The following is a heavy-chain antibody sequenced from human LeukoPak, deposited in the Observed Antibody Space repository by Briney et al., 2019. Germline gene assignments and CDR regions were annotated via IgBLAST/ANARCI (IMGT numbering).Heavy chain of an antibody. V-gene: IGHV3-21*01. CDR3: ARDPFGGLISYGSYYFDY. Sequence: GGSLRLSCAASGFTFSSYSMNWVRQAPGKGLEWVSSISSSSSYIYYADSVKGRFTISRDNAKNSLYLQMNSLRAEDTAVYYCARDPFGGLISYGSYYFDYWGQGTLVTVSS. CDR1: GFTFSSYS. J-gene: IGHJ4*02. CDR2: ISSSSSYI. D-gene: IGHD5-18*01.